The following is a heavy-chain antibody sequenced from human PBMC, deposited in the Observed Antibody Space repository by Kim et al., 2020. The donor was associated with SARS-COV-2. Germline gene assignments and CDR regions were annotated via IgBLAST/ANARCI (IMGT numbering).Heavy chain of an antibody. CDR1: GYSFTSYW. D-gene: IGHD6-19*01. CDR3: ARQVNPYSSGWYGGYGVFDY. CDR2: IYPGDSDT. Sequence: GESLKISCKGSGYSFTSYWIGLVRQMPGKGLEWMGIIYPGDSDTRYSPSFQGQVTISADKSISTAYLQWSSLKASDTAMYYCARQVNPYSSGWYGGYGVFDYWGQGTLVTVSS. V-gene: IGHV5-51*01. J-gene: IGHJ4*02.